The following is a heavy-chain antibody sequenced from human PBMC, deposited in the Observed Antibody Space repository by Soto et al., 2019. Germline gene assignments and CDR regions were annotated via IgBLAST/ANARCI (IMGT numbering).Heavy chain of an antibody. J-gene: IGHJ4*02. D-gene: IGHD5-18*01. V-gene: IGHV3-30*03. CDR3: VSDRGYGHASVPYS. CDR2: ISYDGSLQ. CDR1: GFAFSSYG. Sequence: QAQLVESGGGVVQPGRSLRLSCAASGFAFSSYGMHWVRQAPGTGLEWVAVISYDGSLQHYADSVKGRFTISRDNSKNMELLQMSNLRAEDTAVYYCVSDRGYGHASVPYSWGQGTLVSVSS.